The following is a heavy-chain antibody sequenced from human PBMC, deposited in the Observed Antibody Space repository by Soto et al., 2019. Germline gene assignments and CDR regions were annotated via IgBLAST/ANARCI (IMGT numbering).Heavy chain of an antibody. CDR2: IYYSGST. CDR1: GGSINSHF. CDR3: AKELVGATSRLFDY. V-gene: IGHV4-59*11. D-gene: IGHD1-26*01. J-gene: IGHJ4*02. Sequence: SETLSLTCNVSGGSINSHFWSWIRQPPGKGLEWIGNIYYSGSTNYNPSLKSRVTISVDTSKNQFFLKLSSVTAADTAVYYCAKELVGATSRLFDYWGQGTLVTVSS.